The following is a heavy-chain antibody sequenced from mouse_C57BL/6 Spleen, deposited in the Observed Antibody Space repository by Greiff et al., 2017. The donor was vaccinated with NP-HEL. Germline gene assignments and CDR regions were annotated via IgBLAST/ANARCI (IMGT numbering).Heavy chain of an antibody. J-gene: IGHJ1*03. V-gene: IGHV1-82*01. Sequence: VQLQQSGPELVKPGASVKISCKASGYAFSSSWMNWVKQRPGKGLEWIGRIYPGDGDTNYNGKFKGKATLTADKSSSTAYMQLSSLTSEDSAVYFCARYPGGYFDVWGTGTTVTVSS. CDR2: IYPGDGDT. CDR1: GYAFSSSW. CDR3: ARYPGGYFDV.